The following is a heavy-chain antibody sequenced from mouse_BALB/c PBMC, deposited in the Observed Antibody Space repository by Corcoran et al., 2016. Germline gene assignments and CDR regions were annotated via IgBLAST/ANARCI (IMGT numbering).Heavy chain of an antibody. CDR3: ARDHYGSSHFDY. J-gene: IGHJ2*01. CDR2: INTYTGEP. V-gene: IGHV9-1*02. Sequence: QIQLVQSGPELKKPGETVKISCKASGYTFTNYGMNWVKQAPGKGLKWMGWINTYTGEPTYADDVKGRFAFSLETSASTAYLQINNLKNEDMATYFCARDHYGSSHFDYWGQGTTLTVSS. D-gene: IGHD1-1*01. CDR1: GYTFTNYG.